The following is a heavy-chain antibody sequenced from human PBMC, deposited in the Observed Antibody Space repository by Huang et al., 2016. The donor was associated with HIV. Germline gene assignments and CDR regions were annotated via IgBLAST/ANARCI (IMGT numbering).Heavy chain of an antibody. CDR2: IYYSGNT. V-gene: IGHV4-39*01. D-gene: IGHD6-13*01. Sequence: QLQLQESGPGLVKPSETLSLTCAVSGGPISTSTYYWGWIRQPPGKGLEWVGHIYYSGNTNYRPSLKSRVTISVDTSKNQFSLKLSSVTAADTAVYYCARQRQQLVDSWGQGTLVTVSS. J-gene: IGHJ4*02. CDR3: ARQRQQLVDS. CDR1: GGPISTSTYY.